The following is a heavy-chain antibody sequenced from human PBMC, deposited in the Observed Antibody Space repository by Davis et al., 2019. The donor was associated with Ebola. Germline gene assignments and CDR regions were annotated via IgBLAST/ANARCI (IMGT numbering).Heavy chain of an antibody. J-gene: IGHJ4*02. V-gene: IGHV4-39*01. CDR3: ARRGGIVVVPAEL. Sequence: SETLSLTCNVSGGSIDTDLYYWAWIRQSPGKGPEWIGHIHSIGTTYYNPSLESRITISVDTSKNQFSLKLSSVTAADTAVYYCARRGGIVVVPAELWGQGTLVTVSS. CDR2: IHSIGTT. D-gene: IGHD2-2*01. CDR1: GGSIDTDLYY.